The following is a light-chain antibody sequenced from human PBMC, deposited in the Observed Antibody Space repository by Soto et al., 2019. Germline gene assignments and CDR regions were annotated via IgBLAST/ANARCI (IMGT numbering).Light chain of an antibody. CDR1: QSVSSSY. Sequence: EIVLTQSPGTLSLSPGERATLSCRASQSVSSSYLAWYQQKPGQAPKVLIYRASSRATGIPDRFSGSGSGTDFTLTISRLEPEDFAVYYCQQYVTSPWAFGQGTK. J-gene: IGKJ1*01. CDR2: RAS. CDR3: QQYVTSPWA. V-gene: IGKV3-20*01.